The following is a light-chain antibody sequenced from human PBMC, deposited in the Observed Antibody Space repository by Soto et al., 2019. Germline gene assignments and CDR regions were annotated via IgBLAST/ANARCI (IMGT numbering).Light chain of an antibody. V-gene: IGKV3-15*01. Sequence: DTVLTQSPVTLSAAAGDRAILHCRASESVLKKLAWYQQKPGQPPRLLIFGASIRATGIPDRFTGDGSGTDFTLTINSLQSEVFAVYYCQQYYGWPARYTFGQGTQLEIK. CDR2: GAS. CDR1: ESVLKK. CDR3: QQYYGWPARYT. J-gene: IGKJ2*01.